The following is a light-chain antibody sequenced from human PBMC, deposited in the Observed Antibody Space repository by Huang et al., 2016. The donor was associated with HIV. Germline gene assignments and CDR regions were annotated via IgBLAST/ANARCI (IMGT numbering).Light chain of an antibody. CDR2: SAS. Sequence: EVVMTQSPAILSVSPGESATLSCRASQSVTSNFAWYQQKPGQAPRLLIYSASTRATGIPARVRGSGSGTEFTLTISSLQSEDFAVYYCQHYNNWPWWTFGQGTKVEMK. CDR3: QHYNNWPWWT. J-gene: IGKJ1*01. CDR1: QSVTSN. V-gene: IGKV3-15*01.